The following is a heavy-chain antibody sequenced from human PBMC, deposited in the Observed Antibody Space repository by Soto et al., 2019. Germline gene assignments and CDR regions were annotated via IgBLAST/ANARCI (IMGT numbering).Heavy chain of an antibody. D-gene: IGHD6-13*01. V-gene: IGHV3-21*01. CDR1: GLHFNSYT. CDR2: ISSSGYI. CDR3: ARDAREEAAVYYYYYGMDV. J-gene: IGHJ6*02. Sequence: PGGSLRLSFAASGLHFNSYTINWVRRAPGKRLEGLASISSSGYIFSTDSVRGRFTISRDNAKNSVYLQINSLRAEDTAVYYCARDAREEAAVYYYYYGMDVWGQGTAVTVSS.